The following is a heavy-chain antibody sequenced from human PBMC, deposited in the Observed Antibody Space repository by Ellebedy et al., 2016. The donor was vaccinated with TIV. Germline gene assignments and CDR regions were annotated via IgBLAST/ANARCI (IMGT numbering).Heavy chain of an antibody. CDR2: IYYSGSA. CDR1: GGSISNSDYY. V-gene: IGHV4-39*07. CDR3: ARDPALPRGRFDT. Sequence: MPSETLSLTCTVSGGSISNSDYYWNWLRQPPGKGLEWIGSIYYSGSAYYNPSLKSRVTVSVDTSKNQFSLTLSSVTAADTAVYYCARDPALPRGRFDTWGQGTLVTVSS. J-gene: IGHJ5*02.